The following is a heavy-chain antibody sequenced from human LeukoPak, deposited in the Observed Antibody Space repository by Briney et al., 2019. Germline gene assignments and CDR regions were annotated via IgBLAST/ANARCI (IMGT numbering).Heavy chain of an antibody. CDR3: ARGYCSGGSCYDNWFDP. Sequence: VASVKVSCKASGYTFTSYDINWVRQATGQGLEWMGWMNPNSGNTGYAQKFQGRVTITRSTSISTAYMELSSLRSEDTAVYYCARGYCSGGSCYDNWFDPWGQGTLVTVSS. CDR2: MNPNSGNT. J-gene: IGHJ5*02. V-gene: IGHV1-8*03. CDR1: GYTFTSYD. D-gene: IGHD2-15*01.